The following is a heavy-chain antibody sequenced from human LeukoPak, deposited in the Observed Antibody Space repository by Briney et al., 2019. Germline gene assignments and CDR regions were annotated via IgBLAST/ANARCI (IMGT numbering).Heavy chain of an antibody. D-gene: IGHD6-19*01. CDR3: ARVSQYSSGWAFDY. CDR1: GSSISNYY. V-gene: IGHV4-34*01. J-gene: IGHJ4*02. Sequence: SETLSLTCTVSGSSISNYYWGWIRQAPGKGLEWIGEIYHSGSTNYNPSLKSRVTISVDKSKNQFSLKLSSVTAADTAVYYCARVSQYSSGWAFDYWGQGTLVTVSS. CDR2: IYHSGST.